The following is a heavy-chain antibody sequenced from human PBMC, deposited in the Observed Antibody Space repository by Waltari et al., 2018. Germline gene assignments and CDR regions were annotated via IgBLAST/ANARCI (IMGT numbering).Heavy chain of an antibody. CDR3: TRSYSGSYSWFDP. J-gene: IGHJ5*02. D-gene: IGHD1-26*01. CDR1: GYSLSSAYY. Sequence: QVQLQESGPGLVKPSETLSLTCAVSGYSLSSAYYWVWIRQPPGKGLEWIGSIYHSGSTYYNPSLKSRVTISVDTSKNQFSLKLSSVTAADTAVYYCTRSYSGSYSWFDPWGQGTLVTVSS. CDR2: IYHSGST. V-gene: IGHV4-38-2*01.